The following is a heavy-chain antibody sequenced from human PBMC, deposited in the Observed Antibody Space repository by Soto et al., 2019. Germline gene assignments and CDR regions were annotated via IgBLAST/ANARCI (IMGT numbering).Heavy chain of an antibody. D-gene: IGHD5-18*01. CDR2: IYWDDAE. Sequence: QITLKESGPTLVKPTQTLTLTCTFSGFSLTTRGVGGGWIRQPPGKALEWLALIYWDDAEGYSPSLKSRLTITKDTSKTQVVLTMTNMDPADTATYYCAHRPRGFSYHFDYWGQGTLVTVSS. J-gene: IGHJ4*02. CDR1: GFSLTTRGVG. V-gene: IGHV2-5*02. CDR3: AHRPRGFSYHFDY.